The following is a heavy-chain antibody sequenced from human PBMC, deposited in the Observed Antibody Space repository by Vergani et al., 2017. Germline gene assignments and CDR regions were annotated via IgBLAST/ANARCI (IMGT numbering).Heavy chain of an antibody. CDR1: GFTFSSYA. J-gene: IGHJ6*03. Sequence: EVQLLESGGGLVQPGGSLRLSCAASGFTFSSYAMSWVRQAPGEGLEWVSAISGSGGSTYYADSVKGRFTISRDNSKNTLYLQMNSLRAEDTAVYYCAKTFYGDLLPRYMDVWGKGTTVTVSS. CDR2: ISGSGGST. V-gene: IGHV3-23*01. CDR3: AKTFYGDLLPRYMDV. D-gene: IGHD4-17*01.